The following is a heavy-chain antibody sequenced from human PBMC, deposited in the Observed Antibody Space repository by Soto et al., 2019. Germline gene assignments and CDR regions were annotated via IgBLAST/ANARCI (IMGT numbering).Heavy chain of an antibody. V-gene: IGHV1-46*01. Sequence: QVQLVQSGAEVKKPGASVKVSCRASGYTFTNFSIHWVRRAPGQGLQWLGMINPAGGGRTTYAQVFQGRVTMTRDTSTSTVFMELSSLTSEDTAVYYCARAPPNFDYWGQGTLVTVSA. J-gene: IGHJ4*02. CDR2: INPAGGGRT. CDR3: ARAPPNFDY. CDR1: GYTFTNFS.